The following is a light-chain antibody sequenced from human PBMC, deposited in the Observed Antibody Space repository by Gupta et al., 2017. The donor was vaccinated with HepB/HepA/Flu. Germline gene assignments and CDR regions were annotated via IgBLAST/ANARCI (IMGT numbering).Light chain of an antibody. CDR1: QSVGDF. CDR3: QQRSSWLT. J-gene: IGKJ4*01. V-gene: IGKV3-11*01. Sequence: EIVLTQSPATLSLSPGERATLSCRASQSVGDFLAWYQHKPGQPPRLLIHGASNRVNGTPDRFSGSGSVTDFTLTSSSREPEDFAVYYWQQRSSWLTFGGGTKVEMK. CDR2: GAS.